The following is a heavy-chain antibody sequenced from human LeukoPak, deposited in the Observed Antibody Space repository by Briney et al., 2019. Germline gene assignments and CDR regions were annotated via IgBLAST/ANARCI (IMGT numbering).Heavy chain of an antibody. D-gene: IGHD3-10*01. CDR3: ARDSDYYGSGSYSPDY. CDR1: GFTFSSYA. CDR2: ISGSGGST. Sequence: PGGSLRLSCAASGFTFSSYAMSWVRQAPGKGLEWVSAISGSGGSTYYADSVKGRFTISRDNSKNTLYLQMNSLRAEDTAVYYCARDSDYYGSGSYSPDYWGQGTLVTVSS. V-gene: IGHV3-23*01. J-gene: IGHJ4*02.